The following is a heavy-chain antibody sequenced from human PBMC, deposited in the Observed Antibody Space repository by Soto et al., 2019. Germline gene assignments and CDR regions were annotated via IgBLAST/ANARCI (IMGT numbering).Heavy chain of an antibody. D-gene: IGHD2-8*01. CDR1: GFTFSSYA. CDR2: ISGNSGKT. Sequence: VGSLRLSCTASGFTFSSYAMSWVRQAPGKELEWVSTISGNSGKTNYAESVKGRFSISRDNSKNTAHLQLDSLRAEDTAVYFCAKLGFVLMELYYFHQWGHGTLVTVSS. J-gene: IGHJ4*01. V-gene: IGHV3-23*01. CDR3: AKLGFVLMELYYFHQ.